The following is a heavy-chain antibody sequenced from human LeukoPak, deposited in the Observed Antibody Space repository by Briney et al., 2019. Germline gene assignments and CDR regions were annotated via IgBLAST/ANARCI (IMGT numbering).Heavy chain of an antibody. CDR3: ARLYSSGWYADDAFDI. J-gene: IGHJ3*02. CDR2: IHYSGST. CDR1: GGSISSYY. V-gene: IGHV4-59*01. D-gene: IGHD6-19*01. Sequence: SETLSLTCTVSGGSISSYYWSWIRQPPGKGLEWIGYIHYSGSTNYNPSLKSRVTILVDTSKNQFSLKLSSVTAADTAVYYCARLYSSGWYADDAFDIWGQGTMVTVSS.